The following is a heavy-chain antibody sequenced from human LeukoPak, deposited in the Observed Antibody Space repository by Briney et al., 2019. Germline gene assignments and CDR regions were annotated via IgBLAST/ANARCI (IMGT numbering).Heavy chain of an antibody. D-gene: IGHD6-13*01. V-gene: IGHV4-59*08. CDR3: ARLTPRDSSSWYWFDP. J-gene: IGHJ5*02. CDR2: IYYSGST. Sequence: KPSETLSLTCSVSGGSISSYYWSWIRQPPGKGLGWIGYIYYSGSTNYNPSLKSRVTISVDTSKNQFSLKLSSVTAADTAVYYCARLTPRDSSSWYWFDPWGQGTLVTVSS. CDR1: GGSISSYY.